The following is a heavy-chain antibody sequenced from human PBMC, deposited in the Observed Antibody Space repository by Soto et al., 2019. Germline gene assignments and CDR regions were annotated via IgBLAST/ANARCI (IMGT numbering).Heavy chain of an antibody. CDR2: IIPIFGTA. CDR3: ASSSILEGPYYDCSGPYYYYGMDV. J-gene: IGHJ6*02. V-gene: IGHV1-69*01. D-gene: IGHD3-22*01. CDR1: GGTFSSYA. Sequence: QVQLVQSGAEVKKPGSSVKVSCKASGGTFSSYAISWGRQAPGQGLEWMGGIIPIFGTANYAQKFQGRVTITADESTSTAYVEMSSLGSEDTAVYYCASSSILEGPYYDCSGPYYYYGMDVWGQGATVTVSS.